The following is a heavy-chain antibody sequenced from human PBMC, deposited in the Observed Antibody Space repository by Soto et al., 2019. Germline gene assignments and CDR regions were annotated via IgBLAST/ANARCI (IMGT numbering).Heavy chain of an antibody. V-gene: IGHV4-39*01. J-gene: IGHJ4*02. D-gene: IGHD3-3*01. Sequence: QLQLQESGPGLVKPSETLSLTCTVSGGSISSRSHYWGWIRQSPGKHLEWIGSSYYRGSTHYNPSLKTRVTLSVDTSKNQVSLKVYYVTAADTAVYYSATADGFGVVTPFFEYWGQGILVTVSS. CDR3: ATADGFGVVTPFFEY. CDR1: GGSISSRSHY. CDR2: SYYRGST.